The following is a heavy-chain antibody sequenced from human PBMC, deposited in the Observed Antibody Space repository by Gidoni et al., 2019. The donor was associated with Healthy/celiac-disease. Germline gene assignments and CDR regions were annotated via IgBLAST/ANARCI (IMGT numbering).Heavy chain of an antibody. Sequence: QVQLVQSGAEVKKPGASVKVSCKASGYTFTSYYMHWVRQAPGQGLEWMGIINPSGGSTSYAQKFQGRVTMTRDTSTSTVYMELSSLRSEDTAVYYCARVGMGRLDIVATNYYYYYGMDVWGQGTTVTVSS. V-gene: IGHV1-46*01. CDR3: ARVGMGRLDIVATNYYYYYGMDV. CDR1: GYTFTSYY. J-gene: IGHJ6*02. D-gene: IGHD2-15*01. CDR2: INPSGGST.